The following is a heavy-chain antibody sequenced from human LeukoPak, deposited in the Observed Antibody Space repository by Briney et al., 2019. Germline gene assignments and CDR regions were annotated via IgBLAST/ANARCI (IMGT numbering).Heavy chain of an antibody. V-gene: IGHV5-51*01. CDR1: GYSFTSYW. D-gene: IGHD3-22*01. CDR2: IYPGDSDT. CDR3: ARQLNYYDSSGSYFDY. Sequence: GESLKISCKGSGYSFTSYWIGWVRQMPGKGLEWRGIIYPGDSDTRYSPSFQGQVTISADKSISTAYLQWSSLKASDTAMYYCARQLNYYDSSGSYFDYWGQGTLVTVSS. J-gene: IGHJ4*02.